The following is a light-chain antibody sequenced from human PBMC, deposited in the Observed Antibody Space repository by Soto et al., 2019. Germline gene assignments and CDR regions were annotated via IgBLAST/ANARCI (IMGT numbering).Light chain of an antibody. V-gene: IGLV2-11*01. Sequence: QSALTQPRSVSGSPGQSVTISCTGTSSDVGGYNYVSWYQQHPGKAPKLMIYDVSKRPAGVPDRFSGSKSGNTASLTISGLQAGDEAGYYCCSYAGSDYVFGTGTKVTVL. CDR1: SSDVGGYNY. CDR3: CSYAGSDYV. J-gene: IGLJ1*01. CDR2: DVS.